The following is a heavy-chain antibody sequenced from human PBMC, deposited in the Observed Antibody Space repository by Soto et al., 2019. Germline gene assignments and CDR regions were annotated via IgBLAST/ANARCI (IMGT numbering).Heavy chain of an antibody. J-gene: IGHJ6*02. V-gene: IGHV1-69*13. D-gene: IGHD6-13*01. CDR2: IIPIFGTA. CDR3: ARVSDCGGSSPLWYYYYGMDV. CDR1: GGTFSSYA. Sequence: SVKVSCKXSGGTFSSYAISWVRQAPGQGLEWMGGIIPIFGTANYAQKFQGRVTITADESTSTAYMELSSLRSEDTAVYYCARVSDCGGSSPLWYYYYGMDVWGQGTTVTVSS.